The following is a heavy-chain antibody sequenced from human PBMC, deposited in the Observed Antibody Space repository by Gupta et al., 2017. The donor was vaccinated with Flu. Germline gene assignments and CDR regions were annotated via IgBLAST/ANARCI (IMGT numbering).Heavy chain of an antibody. J-gene: IGHJ6*01. CDR1: GYTFPGYN. CDR2: INPDSVVY. D-gene: IGHD2/OR15-2a*01. V-gene: IGHV1-2*02. Sequence: QVPLVQSGAEAKKPGASVKVSCQASGYTFPGYNMHWVRQAPGQGLEWMGWINPDSVVYTYAKKCRDRVTMTRDSYISTASTERSRLRSDEAAVYDCSRAFYYSRRRPVFVCWG. CDR3: SRAFYYSRRRPVFVC.